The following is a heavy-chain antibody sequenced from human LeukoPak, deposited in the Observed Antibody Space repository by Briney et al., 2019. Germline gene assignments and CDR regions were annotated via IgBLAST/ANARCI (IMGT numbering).Heavy chain of an antibody. V-gene: IGHV4-59*01. CDR1: GGSISIYY. CDR3: AREYDYYDSSGPPRTHAFDI. CDR2: IYYSGST. Sequence: SETLSLTCTVSGGSISIYYWSWIRQPPGKGLEWIGYIYYSGSTNYDPSLKSRVTISVDTSKNQFSLKLSSVTAADTAVYYCAREYDYYDSSGPPRTHAFDIWGQGTMVTVSS. D-gene: IGHD3-22*01. J-gene: IGHJ3*02.